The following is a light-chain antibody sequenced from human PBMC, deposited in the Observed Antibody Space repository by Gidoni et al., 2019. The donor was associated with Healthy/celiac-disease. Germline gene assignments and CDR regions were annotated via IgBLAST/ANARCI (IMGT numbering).Light chain of an antibody. V-gene: IGKV1-27*01. Sequence: DIQMTQSPSSLSASVGDRVTITCRARQGISNYLDRYQQQPGKVPQLLIYSPSTLQSGVPSRFSGSGSGTDFTLTISSLQPADVATFYCQKYNSAPRAFGQGTKVEIK. CDR2: SPS. CDR1: QGISNY. CDR3: QKYNSAPRA. J-gene: IGKJ1*01.